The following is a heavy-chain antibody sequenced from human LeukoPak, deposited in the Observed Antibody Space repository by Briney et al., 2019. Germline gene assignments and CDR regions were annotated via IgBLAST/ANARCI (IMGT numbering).Heavy chain of an antibody. CDR3: AREASGSNYDFWSGYSEWFDP. D-gene: IGHD3-3*01. J-gene: IGHJ5*02. CDR2: IIPIFGIA. V-gene: IGHV1-69*04. Sequence: SVKVSCKASGGTFSSYAISWVRQAPGQGLEWMGRIIPIFGIANYAQKFQGRVTITADKSTSTAYMELCSLRSEDTAVYYCAREASGSNYDFWSGYSEWFDPWGQGTLVTVSS. CDR1: GGTFSSYA.